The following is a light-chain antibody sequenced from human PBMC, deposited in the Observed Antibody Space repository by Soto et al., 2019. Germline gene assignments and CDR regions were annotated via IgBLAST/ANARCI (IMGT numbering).Light chain of an antibody. CDR3: QQSNKWPPWT. J-gene: IGKJ1*01. CDR2: GAS. Sequence: EIVMTQSPATLSVSPGERATLSCRTSQSVSTNLAWYQQKPGQAPRLLIYGASTRATGIPARFSGSGSGTEFTFTISSLQSEDFGVYYCQQSNKWPPWTFGQGTKVEIK. V-gene: IGKV3-15*01. CDR1: QSVSTN.